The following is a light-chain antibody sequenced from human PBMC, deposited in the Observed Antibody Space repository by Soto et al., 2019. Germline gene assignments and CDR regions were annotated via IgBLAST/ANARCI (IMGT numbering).Light chain of an antibody. V-gene: IGKV1-39*01. CDR2: AAS. CDR1: QSLLHSDGKTY. CDR3: QQSYSPPPVT. J-gene: IGKJ5*01. Sequence: MTQTPLSLSVTPGQPASISCKSSQSLLHSDGKTYFYWYQXKPGKAPXLXIYAASSLQSGVPSRFSGSGSGTDFTLTISSLQPEDFANYYCQQSYSPPPVTFGQGTRLEIK.